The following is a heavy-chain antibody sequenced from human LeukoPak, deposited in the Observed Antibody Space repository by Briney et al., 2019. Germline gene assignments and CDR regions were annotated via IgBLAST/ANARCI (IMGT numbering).Heavy chain of an antibody. V-gene: IGHV3-73*01. CDR1: GFTFSGSA. CDR2: IRSKANNYAT. Sequence: QPGGSLRLSCAASGFTFSGSAMHWVRQASGKGLEWVGRIRSKANNYATAFAASVKGRFTISRDDSKNTAYLQMNSLKAEDTAVYYCARPGPSVDTAMVAWGQGTLVTVSS. CDR3: ARPGPSVDTAMVA. D-gene: IGHD5-18*01. J-gene: IGHJ5*02.